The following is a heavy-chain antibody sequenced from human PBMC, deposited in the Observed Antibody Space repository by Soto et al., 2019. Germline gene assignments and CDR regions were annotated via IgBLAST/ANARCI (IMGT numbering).Heavy chain of an antibody. CDR3: AREEYGDYWGYYGMDV. Sequence: QVQLQESGPGLVKPSQTLSLTCTVSGGSISSGDYYWSWIRQPPGKGLEWIGYIYYSGSTYYNPSLKSRVTISVDTFKNQFSLKLSSVTAADTAVYYCAREEYGDYWGYYGMDVWGQGTTVTVSS. CDR2: IYYSGST. D-gene: IGHD4-17*01. CDR1: GGSISSGDYY. J-gene: IGHJ6*02. V-gene: IGHV4-30-4*01.